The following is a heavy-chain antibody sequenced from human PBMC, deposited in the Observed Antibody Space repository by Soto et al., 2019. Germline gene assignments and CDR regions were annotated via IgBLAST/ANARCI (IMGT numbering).Heavy chain of an antibody. D-gene: IGHD3-22*01. CDR1: GGSISSGDYY. CDR2: IYYSGST. Sequence: LSLTCTVSGGSISSGDYYWSWIRQPPGKGLEWIGYIYYSGSTYYNPSLKSRVTISVDTSKNQFSLKLSSVTAADTAVYYCARDPYYYDSSGYPGAFDYWGQGTLVTVSS. V-gene: IGHV4-30-4*01. CDR3: ARDPYYYDSSGYPGAFDY. J-gene: IGHJ4*02.